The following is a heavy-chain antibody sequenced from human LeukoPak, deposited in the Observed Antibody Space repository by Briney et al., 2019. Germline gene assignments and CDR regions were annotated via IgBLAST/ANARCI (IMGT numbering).Heavy chain of an antibody. Sequence: GEPLKISCKGSGYSFTSYWIGWVRQMPGKGLEWMGIIYPGDSDTRYSPSFQGQVTISADKSISTAYLQWSSLKASDTAMYYCARLGTTGTTYYHYYYVDVWGKGTTVTVSS. V-gene: IGHV5-51*01. CDR1: GYSFTSYW. CDR2: IYPGDSDT. J-gene: IGHJ6*03. CDR3: ARLGTTGTTYYHYYYVDV. D-gene: IGHD1-1*01.